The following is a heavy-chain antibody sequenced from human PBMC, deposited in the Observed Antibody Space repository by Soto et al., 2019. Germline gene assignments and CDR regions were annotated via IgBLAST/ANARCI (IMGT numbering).Heavy chain of an antibody. Sequence: GGSLRLSCAASGFTFSAYAMGWVRQAPGKGLEWVSTIHGGGGATHYADSVKGRFTISRDDSKNTLYAQMNSLRAEDTAVYYWAKFEGHPLEYWYLDSWGRGTLVTV. CDR3: AKFEGHPLEYWYLDS. V-gene: IGHV3-23*01. J-gene: IGHJ2*01. CDR2: IHGGGGAT. CDR1: GFTFSAYA. D-gene: IGHD1-1*01.